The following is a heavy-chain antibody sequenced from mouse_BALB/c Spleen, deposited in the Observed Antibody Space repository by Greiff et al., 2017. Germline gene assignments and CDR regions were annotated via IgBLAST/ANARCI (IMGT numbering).Heavy chain of an antibody. Sequence: VQLQQPGSVLVRPGASVKLSCKASGYTFTSSWMHWAKQRPGQGLEWIGEIHPNSGNTNYNQKFKDKATLTADKSSSTAYMQLSSLTSEDSAVYYCARDEGYFDVWGAGTTVTVSS. CDR3: ARDEGYFDV. J-gene: IGHJ1*01. CDR2: IHPNSGNT. CDR1: GYTFTSSW. V-gene: IGHV1S130*01.